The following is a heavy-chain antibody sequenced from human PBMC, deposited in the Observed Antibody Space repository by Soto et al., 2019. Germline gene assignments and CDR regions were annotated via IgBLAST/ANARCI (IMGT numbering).Heavy chain of an antibody. J-gene: IGHJ4*02. CDR2: IWYDGSNK. Sequence: QVQLVESGGGVAHPGTSVRLSCVASGFSFSTYGIHWVRQAPGKGLEWVAVIWYDGSNKYYADSVKGRFTISRDNSKNTVYLQMNSLRAEDTAVYFCARDSAHGGYPPDGYWGQGTLVTVSS. D-gene: IGHD5-12*01. V-gene: IGHV3-33*01. CDR1: GFSFSTYG. CDR3: ARDSAHGGYPPDGY.